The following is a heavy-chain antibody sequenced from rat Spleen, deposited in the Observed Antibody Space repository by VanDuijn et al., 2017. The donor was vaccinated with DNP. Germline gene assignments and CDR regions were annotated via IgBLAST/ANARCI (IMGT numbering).Heavy chain of an antibody. CDR3: ATEALDY. Sequence: EVQLQESGPGLVKPSQSLSLTCSVTGYSITSNYWSWIRKFPGNRLEWMGYVTNAGSTDYNPSLKSRISITRDTSKNQFFLQVNSVTTEDTATYYCATEALDYWGQGVMVTVSS. V-gene: IGHV3-3*01. J-gene: IGHJ2*01. CDR2: VTNAGST. CDR1: GYSITSNY.